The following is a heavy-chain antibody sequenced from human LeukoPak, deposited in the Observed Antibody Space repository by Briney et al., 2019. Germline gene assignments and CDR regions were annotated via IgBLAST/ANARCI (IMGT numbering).Heavy chain of an antibody. CDR2: IIPILGIP. D-gene: IGHD2-21*02. CDR3: ATEAIVVVTARDYWYFDL. CDR1: GCTFSSYA. V-gene: IGHV1-69*10. J-gene: IGHJ2*01. Sequence: SVTVSCKASGCTFSSYAISWVRQPPGPGLEWMGGIIPILGIPNNAQTFQGRVTITADKSTTTAYMDLSSLRPEDTAVYYCATEAIVVVTARDYWYFDLWGRGTLVTVSS.